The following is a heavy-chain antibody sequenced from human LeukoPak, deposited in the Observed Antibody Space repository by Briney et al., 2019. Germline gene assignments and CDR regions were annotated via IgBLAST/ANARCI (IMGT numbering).Heavy chain of an antibody. V-gene: IGHV3-23*01. CDR3: AREGSDNSGYDLDF. D-gene: IGHD3-9*01. J-gene: IGHJ4*02. CDR1: GFTFGSYA. Sequence: GGSLRLSCAASGFTFGSYAMNWVRQAPGRGLEWVSAITGSTGTTYYADSVKGRFTVSRDNSKNTLYLQVNSLRAEDTAVYYCAREGSDNSGYDLDFWGQGTLVTVSS. CDR2: ITGSTGTT.